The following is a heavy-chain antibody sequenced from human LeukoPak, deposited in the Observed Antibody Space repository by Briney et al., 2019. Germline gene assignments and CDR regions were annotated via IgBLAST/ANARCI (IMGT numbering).Heavy chain of an antibody. J-gene: IGHJ3*02. CDR1: GYTFTSYY. V-gene: IGHV1-2*02. D-gene: IGHD2-15*01. CDR3: ARVLPQVAAIDAFDI. Sequence: ASVKVSCKASGYTFTSYYMHWVRQAPGQGLEWMGWINPNSGGTNYAQKFQGRVTMTRDTSISTAYMELSRLRSDDTAVYYCARVLPQVAAIDAFDIWGQGTMVTVSS. CDR2: INPNSGGT.